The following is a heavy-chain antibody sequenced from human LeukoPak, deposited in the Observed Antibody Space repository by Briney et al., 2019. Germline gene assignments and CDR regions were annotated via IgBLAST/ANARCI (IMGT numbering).Heavy chain of an antibody. CDR2: IYYSGST. J-gene: IGHJ3*02. D-gene: IGHD5-24*01. Sequence: SETLSLTCTVSGVSISTYYWSWIRQPPGKGLEWIGYIYYSGSTNYNPSLKSRVTISVDTSKNQFSLKLSSVTAADTAVYYCAREGGDGYNSDDAFDIWGQGTMVTVSS. CDR1: GVSISTYY. CDR3: AREGGDGYNSDDAFDI. V-gene: IGHV4-59*01.